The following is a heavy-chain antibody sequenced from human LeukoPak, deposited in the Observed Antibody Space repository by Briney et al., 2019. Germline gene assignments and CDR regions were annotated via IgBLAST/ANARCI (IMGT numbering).Heavy chain of an antibody. CDR3: ARDRPKWFGELPLDY. V-gene: IGHV1-18*01. CDR1: GYTSASDG. Sequence: GAALKCACEASGYTSASDGISWVRQAPEQGLEWMGWISAYNGNTNYAQKLQGRVTMTTDTSTSTAYMELRSLRSDDTAVYYCARDRPKWFGELPLDYWGQGTLVTVSS. D-gene: IGHD3-10*01. J-gene: IGHJ4*02. CDR2: ISAYNGNT.